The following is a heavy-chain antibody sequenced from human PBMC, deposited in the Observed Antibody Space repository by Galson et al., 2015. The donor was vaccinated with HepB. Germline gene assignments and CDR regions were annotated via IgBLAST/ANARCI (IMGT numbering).Heavy chain of an antibody. Sequence: SVKVSCKASGYTFTSYGISWVRQAPGQGLEWMGWISAYNGNTNYAQKLQGRVTMTTDTSTSTAYMELRSLRSDDTAVYYCARVPCTNGVCYYYFDYWGQGTLVTVSS. V-gene: IGHV1-18*01. CDR1: GYTFTSYG. J-gene: IGHJ4*02. D-gene: IGHD2-8*01. CDR2: ISAYNGNT. CDR3: ARVPCTNGVCYYYFDY.